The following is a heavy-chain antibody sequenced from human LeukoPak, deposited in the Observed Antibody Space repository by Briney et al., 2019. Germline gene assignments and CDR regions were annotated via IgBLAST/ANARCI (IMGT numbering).Heavy chain of an antibody. CDR1: GITFSSYA. Sequence: GGSLRLSCAASGITFSSYAIHWVRQAPGKGLEWVAVISYDANNKDYADSVKGRFTNSRDNSKNTLYLQRNSLRPEDTAVYYCVTSSGPDFWGQGTLVTVSS. J-gene: IGHJ4*02. D-gene: IGHD3-10*01. CDR3: VTSSGPDF. CDR2: ISYDANNK. V-gene: IGHV3-30*04.